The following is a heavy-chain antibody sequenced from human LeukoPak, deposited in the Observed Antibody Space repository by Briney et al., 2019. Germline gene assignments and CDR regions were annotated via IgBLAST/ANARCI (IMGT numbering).Heavy chain of an antibody. CDR1: GYTFTSYY. CDR3: ARVPIPYCSGGSCYSTGSWFDP. D-gene: IGHD2-15*01. CDR2: MNPNSGNT. V-gene: IGHV1-8*02. Sequence: ASVKVSCKASGYTFTSYYMHWVRQATGQGLEWMGWMNPNSGNTGYAQKFQGRVTMTRNTSLSTAYMELSSLRSEDTAVYYCARVPIPYCSGGSCYSTGSWFDPWGQGTLVTVSS. J-gene: IGHJ5*02.